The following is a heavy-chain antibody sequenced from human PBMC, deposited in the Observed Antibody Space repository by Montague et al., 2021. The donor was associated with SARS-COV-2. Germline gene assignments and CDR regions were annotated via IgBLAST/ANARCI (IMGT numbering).Heavy chain of an antibody. D-gene: IGHD3-3*01. Sequence: SLRLSCAASGFTFSSYAMSSVRQAPGKGLEWVSVIYSGGSSTYYXXSLKGRFTISRDNSKNTLYLQMNSLRAEDTAVYYCAKDLEEFITIFGVVTKSPLGMDVWGQGTTVTVSS. CDR1: GFTFSSYA. J-gene: IGHJ6*02. V-gene: IGHV3-23*03. CDR3: AKDLEEFITIFGVVTKSPLGMDV. CDR2: IYSGGSST.